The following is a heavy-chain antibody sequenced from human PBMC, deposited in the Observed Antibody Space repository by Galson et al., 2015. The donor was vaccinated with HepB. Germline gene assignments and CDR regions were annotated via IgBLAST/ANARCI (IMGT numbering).Heavy chain of an antibody. CDR3: AKDLSGSWTYDY. CDR2: ILHDGGGI. Sequence: SLRLSCAVSGITFSSHAMHWVRQTPGKGLEWVAIILHDGGGIRYADSVKGRFTISRDNSKNTLSLQMDSLRVEDTALYYCAKDLSGSWTYDYWGQGTLVTVSS. CDR1: GITFSSHA. J-gene: IGHJ4*02. D-gene: IGHD3/OR15-3a*01. V-gene: IGHV3-30*02.